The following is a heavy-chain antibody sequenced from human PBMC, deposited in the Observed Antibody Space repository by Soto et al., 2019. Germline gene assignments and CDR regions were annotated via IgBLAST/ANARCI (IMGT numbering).Heavy chain of an antibody. CDR3: AKTTVGHNWFDP. CDR1: GVSISSYY. CDR2: IYYSGST. V-gene: IGHV4-59*01. D-gene: IGHD4-17*01. Sequence: SETLSLTCTVSGVSISSYYWSWIRQPPGKGLEWIGYIYYSGSTNYNPSLKSRVTISVDTSKNQFSLKLSSVTAADTAVYYCAKTTVGHNWFDPWGQGTLVTVSS. J-gene: IGHJ5*02.